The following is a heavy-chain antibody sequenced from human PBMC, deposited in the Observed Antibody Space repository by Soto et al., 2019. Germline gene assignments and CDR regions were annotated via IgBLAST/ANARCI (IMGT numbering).Heavy chain of an antibody. V-gene: IGHV3-30-3*01. CDR3: ARTTAVAGTPEFAY. D-gene: IGHD6-19*01. CDR2: ISYEVTKT. Sequence: QVQLVESGGGVDQPGGSLRLSCEASGFTFSSFNMHWVRQAPGKWLEWVGVISYEVTKTQYADSVKGRFTISRDNAKSTLYRHMSNLRTEDTAIYYCARTTAVAGTPEFAYWGQGTLVTVSS. CDR1: GFTFSSFN. J-gene: IGHJ4*02.